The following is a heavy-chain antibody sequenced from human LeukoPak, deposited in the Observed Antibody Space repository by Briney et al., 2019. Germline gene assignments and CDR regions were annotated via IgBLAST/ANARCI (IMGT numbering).Heavy chain of an antibody. CDR2: IYYSGST. D-gene: IGHD5-18*01. V-gene: IGHV4-61*08. J-gene: IGHJ4*02. CDR3: ARGYGYYFES. CDR1: GGSISSGGYY. Sequence: SETLSLTCTVSGGSISSGGYYWCWIRQHPGKGLEWIGYIYYSGSTNYNPSLKSRVAISVDTSRNQFSLKLSSVTTADTAVYYCARGYGYYFESWGQGTLVTVSS.